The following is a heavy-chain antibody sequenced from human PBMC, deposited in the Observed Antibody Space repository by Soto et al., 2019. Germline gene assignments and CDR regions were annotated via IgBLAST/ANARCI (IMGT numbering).Heavy chain of an antibody. CDR3: ARVEPSRGRDGYNYVGAFDI. D-gene: IGHD5-12*01. CDR2: IYYSGST. CDR1: GGSISSGGYY. V-gene: IGHV4-31*03. J-gene: IGHJ3*02. Sequence: QVQLQESGPGLVKPSQTLSLTCTVSGGSISSGGYYWSWIRQHPGKGLEWIGYIYYSGSTYYNPSRESRVTISVDTSKNQFSLKLSSVTAADTAVYYCARVEPSRGRDGYNYVGAFDIWGQGTMVTVSS.